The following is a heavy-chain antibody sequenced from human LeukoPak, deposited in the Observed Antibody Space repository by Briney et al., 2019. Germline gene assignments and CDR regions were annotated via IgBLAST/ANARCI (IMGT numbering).Heavy chain of an antibody. V-gene: IGHV4-34*01. Sequence: SETLSLTCAVYGGSFSGSYWSWIRQPPGKGLEWIGEINDSENTNYNPSLKSRVTISIDTSKNQFSLKLSSVTAADTAVYYCARDPKDGYNYGFDYWGQGTLVTVSS. D-gene: IGHD5-24*01. CDR3: ARDPKDGYNYGFDY. J-gene: IGHJ4*02. CDR1: GGSFSGSY. CDR2: INDSENT.